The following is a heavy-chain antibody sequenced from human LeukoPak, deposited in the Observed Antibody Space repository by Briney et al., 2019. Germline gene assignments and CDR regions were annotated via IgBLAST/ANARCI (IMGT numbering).Heavy chain of an antibody. V-gene: IGHV4-34*01. CDR3: AREGYYDILTGYYRFGY. CDR1: GGSFSGYY. CDR2: INHSGST. D-gene: IGHD3-9*01. J-gene: IGHJ4*02. Sequence: PSETLSLTCAVYGGSFSGYYWSWIRQPPGKGLEWIGEINHSGSTNYNPSLKSRVTISVDTSKNQFSLKLSSVTAADTAVYYCAREGYYDILTGYYRFGYWGQGTLVTVSS.